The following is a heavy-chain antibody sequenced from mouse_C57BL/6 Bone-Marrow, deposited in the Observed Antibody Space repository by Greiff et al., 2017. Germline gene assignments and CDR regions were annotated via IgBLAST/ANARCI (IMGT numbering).Heavy chain of an antibody. V-gene: IGHV14-4*01. CDR3: TTKGYDGGWYFDV. J-gene: IGHJ1*03. Sequence: VHVKQSGAELVRPGASVKLSCTASGFNIKDDYMHWVKQRPEQGLEWIGWIDPENGDTEYASKFQGKATITADTSSNTAYLQLSSLTSEDTAVYYCTTKGYDGGWYFDVWGTGTTVTVAS. CDR2: IDPENGDT. CDR1: GFNIKDDY. D-gene: IGHD2-2*01.